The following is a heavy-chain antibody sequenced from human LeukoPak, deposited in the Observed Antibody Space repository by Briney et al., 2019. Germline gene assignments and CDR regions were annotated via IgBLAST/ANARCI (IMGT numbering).Heavy chain of an antibody. CDR2: ISYDGSNK. D-gene: IGHD3-22*01. J-gene: IGHJ4*02. CDR3: AKGGYYDSSGSDY. Sequence: GGSLRLSCAASGFTFSSYGMHWVRQAPGKGLEWVAVISYDGSNKYYADCVKGRSTISRDNSKNTLYLQMNSLRAEDTAVYYCAKGGYYDSSGSDYWGQGTLVTVSS. CDR1: GFTFSSYG. V-gene: IGHV3-30*18.